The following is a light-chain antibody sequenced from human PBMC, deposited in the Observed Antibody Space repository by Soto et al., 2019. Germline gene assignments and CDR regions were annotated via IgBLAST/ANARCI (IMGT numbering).Light chain of an antibody. CDR3: ATWDDSLSGVV. J-gene: IGLJ2*01. V-gene: IGLV1-47*02. Sequence: QSVLTQPPSASGTPGQRVTISCSGSSSNIETNDIYWHQQLPGSAPKLLIYSNDQRPSGVPDRFSASKSGTSASLAISGLRSEDEAEYSCATWDDSLSGVVFGGGTKLTVL. CDR1: SSNIETND. CDR2: SND.